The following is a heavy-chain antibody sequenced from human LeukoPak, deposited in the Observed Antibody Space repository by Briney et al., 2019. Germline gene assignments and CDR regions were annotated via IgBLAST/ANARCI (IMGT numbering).Heavy chain of an antibody. V-gene: IGHV3-23*01. D-gene: IGHD5-24*01. CDR3: AKDREMATMGFSPDV. J-gene: IGHJ6*02. CDR1: GFTFSSYA. Sequence: GGSLRLSCAASGFTFSSYAMSWVRQAPGKGLEWASAISGSGGSTYYADSVKGRFTISRDNSKNTLYLQMNSLRAEDTAVYYCAKDREMATMGFSPDVWGQGTTVTVSS. CDR2: ISGSGGST.